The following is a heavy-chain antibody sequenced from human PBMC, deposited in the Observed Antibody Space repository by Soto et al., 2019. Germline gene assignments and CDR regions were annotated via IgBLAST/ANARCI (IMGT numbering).Heavy chain of an antibody. J-gene: IGHJ3*02. Sequence: GGSLRLSCAASGFTFSSYGMHWVRQAPGKGLDWVAVIWYDGSNKYYADSVKGRFTISSDNAKNSLYLQMNSLRAEDTAVYYCARVTYYYDSSGYHPDAFDIWGQGTMVTVSS. CDR1: GFTFSSYG. V-gene: IGHV3-33*01. CDR2: IWYDGSNK. CDR3: ARVTYYYDSSGYHPDAFDI. D-gene: IGHD3-22*01.